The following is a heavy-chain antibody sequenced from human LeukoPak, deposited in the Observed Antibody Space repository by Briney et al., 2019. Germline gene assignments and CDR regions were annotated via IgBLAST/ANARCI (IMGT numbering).Heavy chain of an antibody. D-gene: IGHD3-22*01. Sequence: GGSLRLSCAASGFPFSDYYMSWVRQAPGKGLEWVSVISDSGGSTYYADSVKGRFTISRDNSKNTLYLQMNSLRAEDTAVYYCAKVLYLTVTLLPCFDYWGQGTLVTVSS. CDR2: ISDSGGST. V-gene: IGHV3-23*01. CDR3: AKVLYLTVTLLPCFDY. CDR1: GFPFSDYY. J-gene: IGHJ4*02.